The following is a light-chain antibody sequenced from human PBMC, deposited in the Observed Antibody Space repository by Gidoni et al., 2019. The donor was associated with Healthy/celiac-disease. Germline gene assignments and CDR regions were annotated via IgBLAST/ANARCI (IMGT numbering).Light chain of an antibody. CDR3: QQSYSTLFX. V-gene: IGKV1-39*01. J-gene: IGKJ3*01. Sequence: DIQMTQSPSSLSASVGDRVTITCRASQSISSYLNWYQQKPGKAPKLLIYAASSLQSGVPSRFSGSGSGTDFTLTISSLQPEDFATYYCQQSYSTLFXXXPGTKVDIK. CDR2: AAS. CDR1: QSISSY.